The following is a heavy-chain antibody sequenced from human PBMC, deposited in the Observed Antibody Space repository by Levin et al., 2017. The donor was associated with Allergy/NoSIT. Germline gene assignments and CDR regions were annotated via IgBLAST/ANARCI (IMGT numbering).Heavy chain of an antibody. CDR2: IYYSGST. D-gene: IGHD3-22*01. J-gene: IGHJ4*02. Sequence: PSETLSLTCTVSGGSISSYYWSWIRQPPGKGLEWIGYIYYSGSTNYNPSLKSRVTISVDTSKNQFSLKLSSVTAADTAVYYCARFLDYYDSSGYPSARLFDYWGQGTLVTVSS. V-gene: IGHV4-59*01. CDR3: ARFLDYYDSSGYPSARLFDY. CDR1: GGSISSYY.